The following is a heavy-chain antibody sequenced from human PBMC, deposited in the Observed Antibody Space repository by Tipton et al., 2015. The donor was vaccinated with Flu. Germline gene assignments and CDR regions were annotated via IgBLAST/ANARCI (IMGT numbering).Heavy chain of an antibody. CDR1: GFTFSNYW. D-gene: IGHD5-18*01. V-gene: IGHV3-7*01. J-gene: IGHJ4*02. Sequence: SLRLSCAASGFTFSNYWMNWVRQAPGKGLECVANIKQDGSEKYYVDSLKGRFTISRDNAKNSLYLQMNSLRAEDTAVYYCARHLWGTSMVDLDNWGQGTLVTVS. CDR2: IKQDGSEK. CDR3: ARHLWGTSMVDLDN.